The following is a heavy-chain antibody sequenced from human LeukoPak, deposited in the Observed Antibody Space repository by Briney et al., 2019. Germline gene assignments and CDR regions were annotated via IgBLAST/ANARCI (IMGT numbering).Heavy chain of an antibody. D-gene: IGHD3-22*01. Sequence: RGSLRLSCAASGFTFSSYAMSWVRQAPGKGLEWVSAISGSGGSTYYADSVKGRFTISRDNSKNTLYLQMNSLRAEDTAVYYCAKDTGYYDSSGYIAWGQGTLVTVSS. J-gene: IGHJ1*01. CDR2: ISGSGGST. V-gene: IGHV3-23*01. CDR3: AKDTGYYDSSGYIA. CDR1: GFTFSSYA.